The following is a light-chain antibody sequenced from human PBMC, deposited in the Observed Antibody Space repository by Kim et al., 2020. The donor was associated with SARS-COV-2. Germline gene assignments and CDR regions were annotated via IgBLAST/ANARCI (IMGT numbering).Light chain of an antibody. Sequence: EIVLTQSPGTLSLSPGERATLSCRASQSVSSSYLAWYQQKPSQAPRLLIYGASSRATGIPDRFSGSGSGTDFTLTISRLEPEDFAVYYCQQYGSSPPYTFGKGTKLEI. CDR2: GAS. CDR1: QSVSSSY. CDR3: QQYGSSPPYT. J-gene: IGKJ2*01. V-gene: IGKV3-20*01.